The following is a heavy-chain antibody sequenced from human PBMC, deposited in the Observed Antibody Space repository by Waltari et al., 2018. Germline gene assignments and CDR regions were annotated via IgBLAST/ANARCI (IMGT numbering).Heavy chain of an antibody. D-gene: IGHD2-15*01. CDR2: ISAYDGDT. CDR1: GYAFSNHG. J-gene: IGHJ4*02. CDR3: ARGSSKQYYDY. Sequence: QVQLVQSGPEVKKPGASVKVSCKASGYAFSNHGIGWVRQAPGQGLEWMGWISAYDGDTNHAQKVQDRVTMTTDTSTNTAYLELRSLRSDDTAVYYSARGSSKQYYDYWGQGTLVTVSS. V-gene: IGHV1-18*01.